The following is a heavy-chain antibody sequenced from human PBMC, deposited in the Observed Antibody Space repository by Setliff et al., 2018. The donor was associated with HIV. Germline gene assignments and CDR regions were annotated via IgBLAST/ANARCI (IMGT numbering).Heavy chain of an antibody. CDR3: ARDRYGDYAYFDY. J-gene: IGHJ4*02. CDR1: GASISTYY. D-gene: IGHD4-17*01. Sequence: KPSETLSLTCTVSGASISTYYWSWIRQPPGKGLEWIGHVYARGNTNYNPSLKSRVTISVDTSKSQFSLKLSSVTAADTAVHYCARDRYGDYAYFDYWGQGTLVTSPQ. V-gene: IGHV4-4*08. CDR2: VYARGNT.